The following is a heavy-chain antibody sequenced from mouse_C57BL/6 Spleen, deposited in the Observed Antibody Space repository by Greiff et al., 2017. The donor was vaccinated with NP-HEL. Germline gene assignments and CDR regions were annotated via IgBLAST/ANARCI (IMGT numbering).Heavy chain of an antibody. CDR1: GFTFTDYY. CDR3: ARDITTDWYFDV. CDR2: IRNKANGYTT. J-gene: IGHJ1*03. Sequence: EVKLQESGGGLVQPGGSLSLSCAASGFTFTDYYMSWVRQPPGKALEWLGFIRNKANGYTTEYSASVKGRFTISRDNSQSILYLQMNALRAEDSATYYCARDITTDWYFDVWGTGTTVTVSS. V-gene: IGHV7-3*01. D-gene: IGHD1-2*01.